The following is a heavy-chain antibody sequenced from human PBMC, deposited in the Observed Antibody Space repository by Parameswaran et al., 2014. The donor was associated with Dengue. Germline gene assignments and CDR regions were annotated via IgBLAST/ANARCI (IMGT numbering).Heavy chain of an antibody. CDR2: IKQDGSEK. D-gene: IGHD1-26*01. CDR1: GFTFSSYW. CDR3: ASSYTPGEWELLIWGY. J-gene: IGHJ4*02. V-gene: IGHV3-7*01. Sequence: GGSLRLSCAASGFTFSSYWMSWVRQAPGKGLEWVANIKQDGSEKYYVDSVKGRFTISRDNAKNSLYLQMNSLRAEDTAVYYCASSYTPGEWELLIWGYWGQGTLVTVSS.